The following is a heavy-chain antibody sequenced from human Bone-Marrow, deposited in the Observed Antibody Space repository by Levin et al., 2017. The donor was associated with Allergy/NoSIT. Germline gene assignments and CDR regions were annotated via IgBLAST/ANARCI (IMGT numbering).Heavy chain of an antibody. CDR1: GDSVSSKSAA. J-gene: IGHJ5*02. D-gene: IGHD3/OR15-3a*01. Sequence: SQTLSLTCAISGDSVSSKSAAWNWIRQSPSRGLEWLGRTYYRSKWYNDYAVSVKSRITINPDTSKNQFSLQLNSVTPEDTAVYYCARKSSNWDGMEVGGLGFDPWGQGTLVTVSS. CDR3: ARKSSNWDGMEVGGLGFDP. V-gene: IGHV6-1*01. CDR2: TYYRSKWYN.